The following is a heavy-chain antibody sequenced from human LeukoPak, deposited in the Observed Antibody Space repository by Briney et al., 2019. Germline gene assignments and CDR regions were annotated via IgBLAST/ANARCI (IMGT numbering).Heavy chain of an antibody. D-gene: IGHD3-10*01. CDR1: GFTFSNYG. CDR3: AKDWGFQYASGSYCEY. Sequence: GGSLRLSCAASGFTFSNYGIHWVRHAPGKGLERVAVISHDGSNKYYGDSVKGRCTISRDNSKNTLYLQTNSLRAEDTAVYYCAKDWGFQYASGSYCEYWGQGTLVTVSS. V-gene: IGHV3-30*18. J-gene: IGHJ4*02. CDR2: ISHDGSNK.